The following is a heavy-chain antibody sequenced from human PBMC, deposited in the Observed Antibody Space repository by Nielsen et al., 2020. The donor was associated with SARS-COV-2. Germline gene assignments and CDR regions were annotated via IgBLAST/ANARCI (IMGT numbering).Heavy chain of an antibody. Sequence: SETLSPTCTASGASISSGGHFWSWIRQHPGKGLEWIGYIYFTGRTSYNPSLKSRVAMSVDTSKNQFSLDLKSVTAADTAVYYCAREASGYDHYKYGMDVWGLGATVTVSS. CDR3: AREASGYDHYKYGMDV. D-gene: IGHD5-12*01. J-gene: IGHJ6*02. CDR1: GASISSGGHF. V-gene: IGHV4-31*03. CDR2: IYFTGRT.